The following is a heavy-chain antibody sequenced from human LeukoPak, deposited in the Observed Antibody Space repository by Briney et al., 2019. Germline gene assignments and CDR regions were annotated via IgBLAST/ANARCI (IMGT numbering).Heavy chain of an antibody. D-gene: IGHD6-13*01. Sequence: GGSLRLSCAASGFTFSSYSMNWVRQAPGKGLEWVSYISSSGSTIYYADSVKGRFTISRDNAKNSLYLQMNSLRAEDTAVYYCARGLATAAAYWGQGTLVTVSS. CDR2: ISSSGSTI. J-gene: IGHJ4*02. CDR3: ARGLATAAAY. CDR1: GFTFSSYS. V-gene: IGHV3-48*01.